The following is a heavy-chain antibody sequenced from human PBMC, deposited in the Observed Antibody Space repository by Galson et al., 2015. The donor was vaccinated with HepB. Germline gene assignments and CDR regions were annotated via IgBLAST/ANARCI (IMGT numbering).Heavy chain of an antibody. CDR3: ARVLFGGGYNYTFHY. CDR1: GDSVSSNSAS. D-gene: IGHD5-24*01. CDR2: TYYRYKWYS. Sequence: CAISGDSVSSNSASWDWIRQSPSGGLEWLGRTYYRYKWYSDFAVSVKSRITISADTSSNQFSLHLNSVAPEDTAVYYCARVLFGGGYNYTFHYWGQGTLVTVSS. J-gene: IGHJ4*02. V-gene: IGHV6-1*01.